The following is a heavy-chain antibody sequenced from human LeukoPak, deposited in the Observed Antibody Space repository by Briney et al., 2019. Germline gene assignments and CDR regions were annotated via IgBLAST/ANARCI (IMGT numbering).Heavy chain of an antibody. V-gene: IGHV4-39*07. CDR3: AKSNGYGLTDI. Sequence: PSETLSLTCTVSSGSISTSNYYWGWVRQPPGKALEWIGNIFYGGSTYYSPSLKSRVTISLDTSRNQFSLKLNSVTAADTAVYYCAKSNGYGLTDIWGQGTMVTVSS. CDR1: SGSISTSNYY. CDR2: IFYGGST. J-gene: IGHJ3*02. D-gene: IGHD3-22*01.